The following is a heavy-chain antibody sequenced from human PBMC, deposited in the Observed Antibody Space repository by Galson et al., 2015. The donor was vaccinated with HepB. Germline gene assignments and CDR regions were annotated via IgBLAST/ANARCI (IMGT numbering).Heavy chain of an antibody. D-gene: IGHD3-3*01. Sequence: SCKAPGDTFSSYAISWVRQAPGQGLEWMGGVIPIFAKAKYALKFQGRVTITADKSTNTAFMELSSLRSEDTAVYYCASANDFWSGYRDAGTSRWFDSWGQGTLVTVSS. J-gene: IGHJ5*01. CDR3: ASANDFWSGYRDAGTSRWFDS. CDR2: VIPIFAKA. CDR1: GDTFSSYA. V-gene: IGHV1-69*06.